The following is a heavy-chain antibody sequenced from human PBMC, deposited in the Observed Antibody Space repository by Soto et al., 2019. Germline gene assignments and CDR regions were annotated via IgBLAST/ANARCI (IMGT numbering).Heavy chain of an antibody. D-gene: IGHD3-3*01. CDR3: AGDFNDFWSGYYPSHFDY. CDR2: IWYDGSNK. V-gene: IGHV3-33*01. Sequence: PGGSLRLSCAASGFTFSSYGMHWVRQAPGKGLEWVAVIWYDGSNKYYADSVKGRFTISRDNSKNTLYLQMNSLRAEDTAVYYCAGDFNDFWSGYYPSHFDYWGQGTLVTVSS. J-gene: IGHJ4*02. CDR1: GFTFSSYG.